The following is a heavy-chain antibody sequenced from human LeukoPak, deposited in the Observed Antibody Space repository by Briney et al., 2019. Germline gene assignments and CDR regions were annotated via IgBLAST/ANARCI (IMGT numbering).Heavy chain of an antibody. Sequence: ASVKVSCKASGYTITTYAITWVRQAPGQGLEWMGWIRANNGNTNYAQKLQGRVTMTTDTSTSIAYMELRSLRSDDTAVYYCAREGDSSWLHDVFDIWGQGTMVTVSS. CDR3: AREGDSSWLHDVFDI. V-gene: IGHV1-18*01. CDR1: GYTITTYA. J-gene: IGHJ3*02. D-gene: IGHD6-13*01. CDR2: IRANNGNT.